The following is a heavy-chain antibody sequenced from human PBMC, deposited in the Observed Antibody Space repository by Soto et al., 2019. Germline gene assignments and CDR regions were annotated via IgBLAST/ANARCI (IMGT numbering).Heavy chain of an antibody. J-gene: IGHJ4*02. CDR3: ASAVRGSYYDY. V-gene: IGHV4-30-4*01. CDR1: GGSISSGDYY. CDR2: IYYSGST. D-gene: IGHD1-26*01. Sequence: PSETLSLTCTVPGGSISSGDYYWSWIRQPPGKGLEWIGYIYYSGSTYYNPSLKSRVTISVDTSKNQFSLKLSSVTAADTAVYYCASAVRGSYYDYWGQGTLVTVSS.